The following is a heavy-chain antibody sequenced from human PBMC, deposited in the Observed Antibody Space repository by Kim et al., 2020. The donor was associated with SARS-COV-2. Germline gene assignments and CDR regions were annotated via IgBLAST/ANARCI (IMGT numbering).Heavy chain of an antibody. Sequence: GGSLRLSCAASGFTFSSYAMRWVRQAPGKGLEWVSVISGSGGGTYYADSVKGRFTISRDYSKNTLYLQMNSLRAEDTAVYYCAKRGTNYYDSSGYDQLSYYFDHWGQGTLVTVSS. CDR1: GFTFSSYA. J-gene: IGHJ4*02. CDR2: ISGSGGGT. CDR3: AKRGTNYYDSSGYDQLSYYFDH. D-gene: IGHD3-22*01. V-gene: IGHV3-23*01.